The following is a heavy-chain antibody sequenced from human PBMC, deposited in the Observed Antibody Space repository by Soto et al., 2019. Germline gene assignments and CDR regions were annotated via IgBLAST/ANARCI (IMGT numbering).Heavy chain of an antibody. CDR3: ARGITIFGVVTHPPDY. J-gene: IGHJ4*02. D-gene: IGHD3-3*01. CDR1: GYTFTSYD. Sequence: GASVKVSCKASGYTFTSYDINWVRQATGQGLEWMGWMNPNSGNTGYAQKFQGRVTMTRNTSISTAYMELSSLRSEDTAVYYCARGITIFGVVTHPPDYWGQGTLVTVSS. CDR2: MNPNSGNT. V-gene: IGHV1-8*01.